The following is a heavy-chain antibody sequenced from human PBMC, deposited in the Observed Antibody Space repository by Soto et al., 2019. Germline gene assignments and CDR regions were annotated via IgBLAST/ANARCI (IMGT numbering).Heavy chain of an antibody. V-gene: IGHV3-21*01. CDR1: GFTFSSYS. CDR3: ARASDNYYDILTGYVSYYYGMDV. Sequence: PGGSLRLSCAASGFTFSSYSMNWVRQAPGKGLEWVSSISSSSSYIYYADSVKGRFTISRDNAKNSLYLQMNSLRAEDTAVYYCARASDNYYDILTGYVSYYYGMDVWGQGTTVTV. D-gene: IGHD3-9*01. J-gene: IGHJ6*02. CDR2: ISSSSSYI.